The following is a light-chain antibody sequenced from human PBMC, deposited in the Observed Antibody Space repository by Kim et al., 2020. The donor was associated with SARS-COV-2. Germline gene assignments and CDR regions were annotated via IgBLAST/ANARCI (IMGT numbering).Light chain of an antibody. Sequence: SPWERATLSRRASQSVSNNLAWYQLKPGQAPRLLIYGASTRATGTPARFSGSGSGTDFTLTVSSLHSEDFAVYYCHQYNDWPPGDTFGQGTKLEI. J-gene: IGKJ2*01. CDR3: HQYNDWPPGDT. CDR1: QSVSNN. CDR2: GAS. V-gene: IGKV3-15*01.